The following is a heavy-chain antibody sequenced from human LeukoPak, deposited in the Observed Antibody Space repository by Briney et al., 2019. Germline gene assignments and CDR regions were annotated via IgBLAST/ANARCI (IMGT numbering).Heavy chain of an antibody. V-gene: IGHV4-34*01. CDR1: GGSFSGYY. CDR2: INHSGST. CDR3: ARARLGYCSSTSCYHGNWFDP. Sequence: SETLSLTCTVYGGSFSGYYWSWIRQPPGEGLEWIGEINHSGSTNYNPSLKSRVTISVDTSKNQFSLKLSSVTAADTAVYYCARARLGYCSSTSCYHGNWFDPWGQGTLVTVSS. J-gene: IGHJ5*02. D-gene: IGHD2-2*01.